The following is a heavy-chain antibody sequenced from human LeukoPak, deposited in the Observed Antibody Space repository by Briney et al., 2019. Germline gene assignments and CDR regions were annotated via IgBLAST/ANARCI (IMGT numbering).Heavy chain of an antibody. CDR2: INHSGST. Sequence: SETLSLTCAVYGGSFSGYYWSWIRQPPGKGLEWIGEINHSGSTNYNPSLKSRVTISVDTSKNQFSLKLSSVTAADTAVYYCARGHALGPMLDYWGQGTLVTVSS. J-gene: IGHJ4*02. V-gene: IGHV4-34*01. D-gene: IGHD1-26*01. CDR1: GGSFSGYY. CDR3: ARGHALGPMLDY.